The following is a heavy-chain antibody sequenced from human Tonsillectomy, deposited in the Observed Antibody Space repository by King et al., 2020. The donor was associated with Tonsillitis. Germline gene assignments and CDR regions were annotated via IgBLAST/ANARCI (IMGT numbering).Heavy chain of an antibody. D-gene: IGHD6-19*01. Sequence: VQLQQSGPGLVKPSQTLSLTCAISGDSVSTISAAWNWIRQSPSRGLEWLGRTYYRSKWYNDYAVSVKSRIAINPDTSKNQFSLQLNSVTPEDTAVYYCARDPNSSGWDGLDYWGQGTLVTVSS. CDR2: TYYRSKWYN. J-gene: IGHJ4*02. CDR1: GDSVSTISAA. V-gene: IGHV6-1*02. CDR3: ARDPNSSGWDGLDY.